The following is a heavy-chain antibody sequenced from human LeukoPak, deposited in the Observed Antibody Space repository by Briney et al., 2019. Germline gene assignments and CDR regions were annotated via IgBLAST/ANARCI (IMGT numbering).Heavy chain of an antibody. V-gene: IGHV3-74*01. CDR3: VRALHGWYSGYFDY. Sequence: TGGSLRLSCAASGNYWMHWVRQAPGKGLVWVSRINSDGSSTSYADSVKGRFTISRDNAKNTLYLQMNSLRAEDTAVYYCVRALHGWYSGYFDYWGQGTLVTVSS. CDR2: INSDGSST. CDR1: GNYW. D-gene: IGHD6-19*01. J-gene: IGHJ4*02.